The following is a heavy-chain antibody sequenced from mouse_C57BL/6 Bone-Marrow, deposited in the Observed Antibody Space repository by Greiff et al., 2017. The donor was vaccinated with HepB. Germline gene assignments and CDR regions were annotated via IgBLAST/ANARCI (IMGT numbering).Heavy chain of an antibody. Sequence: EVQGVESGPELVKPGASVKISCKASGYSFTGYYMNWVKQSPEKSLEWIGEINPSTGGTTYNQKFKAKATLTVDKSSSTAYMQLKSLTSEDSAVYYCARDRGYGSRSSYWYFDVWGTGTTVTVSS. V-gene: IGHV1-42*01. J-gene: IGHJ1*03. CDR3: ARDRGYGSRSSYWYFDV. CDR1: GYSFTGYY. CDR2: INPSTGGT. D-gene: IGHD1-1*01.